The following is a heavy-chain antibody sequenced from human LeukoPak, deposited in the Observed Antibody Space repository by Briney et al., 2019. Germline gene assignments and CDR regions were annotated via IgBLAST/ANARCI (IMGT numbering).Heavy chain of an antibody. CDR2: ISSSGSTI. D-gene: IGHD5-18*01. J-gene: IGHJ4*02. CDR3: ARAPGGYSYGTPNFDY. V-gene: IGHV3-48*03. CDR1: GFPFSSYE. Sequence: GGSLRLSCAASGFPFSSYEMNWVRQAPGKGLEWVSYISSSGSTIYYADSVKGRFTISRDNAKNSLYLQMNSLRAEDTAVYYRARAPGGYSYGTPNFDYWGQGTLVTVSS.